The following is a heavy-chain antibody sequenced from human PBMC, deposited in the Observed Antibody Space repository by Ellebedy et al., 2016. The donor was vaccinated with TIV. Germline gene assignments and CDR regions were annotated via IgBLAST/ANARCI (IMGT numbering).Heavy chain of an antibody. J-gene: IGHJ4*02. CDR3: AKDSGDGYNFGVELDY. Sequence: PGGSLRLSCAASGFTFGDYAMHRVRQAPGKGLEWVSLISGDGGSTYYADSVKGRFTISRDNSKNSLYLQMNSLRTEDTALYYCAKDSGDGYNFGVELDYWGQGTLVTVSS. V-gene: IGHV3-43*02. CDR2: ISGDGGST. CDR1: GFTFGDYA. D-gene: IGHD5-24*01.